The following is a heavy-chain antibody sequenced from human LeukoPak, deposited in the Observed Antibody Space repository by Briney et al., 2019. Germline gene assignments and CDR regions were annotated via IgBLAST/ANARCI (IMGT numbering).Heavy chain of an antibody. D-gene: IGHD5-12*01. CDR1: GYTFTGYY. CDR3: ARDGQRWLQLEGAFDI. V-gene: IGHV1-2*02. CDR2: INPNSGGT. J-gene: IGHJ3*02. Sequence: GASVKVSCKASGYTFTGYYMHWVRQAPGQGLEWMGWINPNSGGTNYAQKFQGRVTMTRDTSISTAYTELSRLRSDDTAVYYCARDGQRWLQLEGAFDIWGQGTMVTVSS.